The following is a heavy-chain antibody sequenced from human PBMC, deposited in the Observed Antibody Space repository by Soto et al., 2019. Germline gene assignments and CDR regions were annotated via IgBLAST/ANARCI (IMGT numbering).Heavy chain of an antibody. CDR3: AKSAMVRGGGWFDP. J-gene: IGHJ5*02. Sequence: EVQLLESGGGLVQPGGSLRLSCAASGFTFSSYAMSWVRQAPGKGLEWVSDMSGSGGITYYADSVKGRFTISRDKSKNTLYLQMNSLRAEDTAVYYCAKSAMVRGGGWFDPWGQGNLVTVSS. CDR2: MSGSGGIT. D-gene: IGHD3-10*01. V-gene: IGHV3-23*01. CDR1: GFTFSSYA.